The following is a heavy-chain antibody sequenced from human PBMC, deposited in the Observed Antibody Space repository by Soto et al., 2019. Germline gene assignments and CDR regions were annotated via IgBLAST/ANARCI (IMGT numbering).Heavy chain of an antibody. V-gene: IGHV3-30-3*01. J-gene: IGHJ4*02. Sequence: QVHLLESGGRVVQPGTSLRLSCAGSGFAFNSYAIHWVRQAPGKGLEWVAVISYDGSEKYFADSVKGRFTISRDNSKNTIFLQMNSLRVEDTAVYYCARDLGGLRFWGLDYWGQGTLVAVSS. CDR2: ISYDGSEK. CDR1: GFAFNSYA. D-gene: IGHD3-16*01. CDR3: ARDLGGLRFWGLDY.